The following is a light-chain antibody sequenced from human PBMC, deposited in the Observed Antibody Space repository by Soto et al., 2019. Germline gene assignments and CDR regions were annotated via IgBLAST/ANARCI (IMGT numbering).Light chain of an antibody. V-gene: IGLV2-14*01. J-gene: IGLJ1*01. CDR3: CSNTNRSTIGV. CDR1: SSDVGGYNY. CDR2: EVS. Sequence: QSALTQPASVSGSPGQSITISCTGTSSDVGGYNYVSWYQQHPGKAPKLMIYEVSNRPSGVSNRFSGSKSGNTASLTISGLQAEDEADYDCCSNTNRSTIGVFGTGTKLTVL.